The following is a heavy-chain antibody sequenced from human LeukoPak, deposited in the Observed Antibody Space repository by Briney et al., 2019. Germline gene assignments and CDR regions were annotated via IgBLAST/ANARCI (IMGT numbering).Heavy chain of an antibody. CDR3: AKGLSAFDI. V-gene: IGHV3-9*01. CDR1: GFTFDDYA. CDR2: ISWNSGSI. Sequence: GGSLRLSCAASGFTFDDYAMHWVRQAPGKGLEWVSGISWNSGSIGYADSVKGRFTISRGNAKNSLYLQMNSLRAEDTALYYCAKGLSAFDIWGQGTMVTVSS. J-gene: IGHJ3*02.